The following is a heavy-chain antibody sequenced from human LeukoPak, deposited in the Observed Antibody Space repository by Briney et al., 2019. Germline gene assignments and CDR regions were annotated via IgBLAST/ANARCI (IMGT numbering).Heavy chain of an antibody. Sequence: PGASVKVSCKASGYTFTSYYMHWVRQAPGQGLEWMGIINPSGGSTSYAQKFQGRVTMTRDTSTSTVYMELRSLRSDDTAVYYSARGGVDYYYYYGMDVWGQGTTVTVSS. V-gene: IGHV1-46*01. CDR3: ARGGVDYYYYYGMDV. CDR1: GYTFTSYY. J-gene: IGHJ6*02. D-gene: IGHD3-10*01. CDR2: INPSGGST.